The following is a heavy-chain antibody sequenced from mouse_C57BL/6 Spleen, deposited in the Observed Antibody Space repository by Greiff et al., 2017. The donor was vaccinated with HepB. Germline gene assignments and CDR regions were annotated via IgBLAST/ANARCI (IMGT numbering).Heavy chain of an antibody. Sequence: VQLQQSGAELVRPGASVKLSCTASGFNIKDYYMHWVKQRPEQGLEWIGRIDPEDGDTEYAPKFQGKATMTADTSSNTAYLELSSLTSEDTAVYYCTRYYDYDVETWFEYWGKGTVVTVSA. CDR3: TRYYDYDVETWFEY. CDR2: IDPEDGDT. J-gene: IGHJ3*01. V-gene: IGHV14-1*01. CDR1: GFNIKDYY. D-gene: IGHD2-4*01.